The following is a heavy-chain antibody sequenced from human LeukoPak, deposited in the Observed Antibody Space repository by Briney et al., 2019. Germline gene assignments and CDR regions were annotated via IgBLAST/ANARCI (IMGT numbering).Heavy chain of an antibody. D-gene: IGHD5-18*01. Sequence: GRSLRLSCAASGFTFDDYAMHWLRQAPGKGLKGFSGISCDTRGYADSVKGRFTISRDNAKNSMYLHMNSLRAEDTALYYCARDMGGYSYGYWFENWGQGTLVTVSS. CDR3: ARDMGGYSYGYWFEN. J-gene: IGHJ4*02. V-gene: IGHV3-9*01. CDR2: ISCDTR. CDR1: GFTFDDYA.